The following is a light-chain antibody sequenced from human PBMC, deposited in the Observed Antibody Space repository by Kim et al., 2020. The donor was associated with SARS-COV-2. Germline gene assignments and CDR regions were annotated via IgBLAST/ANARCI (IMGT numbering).Light chain of an antibody. CDR1: KLGDKY. Sequence: VSPCQAASITCSGDKLGDKYTCWYQKKPGQSPVLVMFQYTKRPSGIPERFSGSSSGNTATLTITGTQAVDDADYYCQAWDSNIVVFGGGTQLTVL. V-gene: IGLV3-1*01. CDR2: QYT. CDR3: QAWDSNIVV. J-gene: IGLJ2*01.